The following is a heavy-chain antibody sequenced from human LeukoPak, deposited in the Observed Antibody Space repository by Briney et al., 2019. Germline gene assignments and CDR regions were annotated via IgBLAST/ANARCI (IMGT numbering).Heavy chain of an antibody. Sequence: PGGSLRLSCAVSGFTFSSYAMSWVRQAPGKGLEWVSGISNSGGTTYYADSVKGRFTISRDNSKNTLYLQMDSLRAEDTAVYHCAKNLDGVATYFDYWGQGTLVTVSS. CDR3: AKNLDGVATYFDY. J-gene: IGHJ4*02. CDR1: GFTFSSYA. D-gene: IGHD5-12*01. CDR2: ISNSGGTT. V-gene: IGHV3-23*01.